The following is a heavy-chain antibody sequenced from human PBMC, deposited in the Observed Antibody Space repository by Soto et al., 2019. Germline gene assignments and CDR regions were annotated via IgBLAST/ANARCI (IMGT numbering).Heavy chain of an antibody. CDR2: ISASGSRT. J-gene: IGHJ3*01. CDR1: GFIFNNYA. V-gene: IGHV3-23*01. CDR3: GKDPNGDYVGGFEF. D-gene: IGHD4-17*01. Sequence: GGSLRLSCAASGFIFNNYAMSWVRQAPGKGLEWVSGISASGSRTFYADSVKGRFTVSRDFSKNTLSLQMDSLRAEDTAVYFCGKDPNGDYVGGFEFWGPGTMVTVSS.